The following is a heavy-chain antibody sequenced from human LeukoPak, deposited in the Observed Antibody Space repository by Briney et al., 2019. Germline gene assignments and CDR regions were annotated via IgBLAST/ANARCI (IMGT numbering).Heavy chain of an antibody. CDR3: VSGMVEFDY. D-gene: IGHD2-15*01. CDR1: GFTFSSYS. J-gene: IGHJ4*02. Sequence: AGGSLRLSCAASGFTFSSYSMNWVRQAPGKGLEWVSYISSSSSTIYYADSVKGRFTISRDNAKNSLFLQMSNLRVEDTAVYYCVSGMVEFDYWGQGTLVTVSS. V-gene: IGHV3-48*04. CDR2: ISSSSSTI.